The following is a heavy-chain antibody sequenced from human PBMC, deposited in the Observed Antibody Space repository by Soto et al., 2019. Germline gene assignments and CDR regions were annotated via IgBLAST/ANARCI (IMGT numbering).Heavy chain of an antibody. CDR1: GFTFSSYG. CDR3: AKDRGSITSVVGATQPLYGMDV. J-gene: IGHJ6*02. Sequence: QVQLVESGGGVVQPGRSLRLSCADSGFTFSSYGMHWVRQAPGKGLEWVAVISYDGSNKYYGDSVKGRFTISRDNSKNTLYLQMNSLRAEDTAVYYCAKDRGSITSVVGATQPLYGMDVWGQGTTVTVSS. D-gene: IGHD1-26*01. CDR2: ISYDGSNK. V-gene: IGHV3-30*18.